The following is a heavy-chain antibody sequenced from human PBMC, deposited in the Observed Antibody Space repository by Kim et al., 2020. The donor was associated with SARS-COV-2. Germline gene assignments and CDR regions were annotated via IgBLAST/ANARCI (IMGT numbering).Heavy chain of an antibody. CDR3: ARDDPYSSSSGYYYGMDV. V-gene: IGHV4-59*13. CDR1: GGSISSYY. J-gene: IGHJ6*02. Sequence: SETLSLTCTVSGGSISSYYWSWIRQPPGKGLEWIGYIYYSGSTNYNPSLKSRVTISVDTSKNQFSLKLSSVTAADTAVYYCARDDPYSSSSGYYYGMDVWGQGTTVTVSS. CDR2: IYYSGST. D-gene: IGHD6-6*01.